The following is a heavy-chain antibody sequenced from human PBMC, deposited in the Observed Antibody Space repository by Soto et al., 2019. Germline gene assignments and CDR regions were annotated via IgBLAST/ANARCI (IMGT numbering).Heavy chain of an antibody. Sequence: GGSLRLSCAVSGFTFSTYAMSWVRQAPGKGLEWVSAISRSGGNTYYADSVKGRFTISRDNSKNTLYLQMNSLRAEDTAVYYCVKDHGDFEFIHYWCPGTLVTVSS. CDR1: GFTFSTYA. CDR3: VKDHGDFEFIHY. J-gene: IGHJ4*02. D-gene: IGHD4-17*01. V-gene: IGHV3-23*01. CDR2: ISRSGGNT.